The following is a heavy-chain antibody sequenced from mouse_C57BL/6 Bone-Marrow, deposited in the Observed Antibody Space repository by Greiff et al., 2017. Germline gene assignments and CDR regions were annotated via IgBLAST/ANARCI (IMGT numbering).Heavy chain of an antibody. CDR1: GYTFTSYW. J-gene: IGHJ4*01. D-gene: IGHD3-2*02. Sequence: VQLQQSGAELVKPGASVKLSCKASGYTFTSYWMHWVKQRPGQGLEWIGMIHPNSGSTNYNEKFKSKATLTVDKSSSTAYMQLSSLTSEDSAVYYCARERSTAQATFLYYYAMDYWGQGTSVTVSS. V-gene: IGHV1-64*01. CDR3: ARERSTAQATFLYYYAMDY. CDR2: IHPNSGST.